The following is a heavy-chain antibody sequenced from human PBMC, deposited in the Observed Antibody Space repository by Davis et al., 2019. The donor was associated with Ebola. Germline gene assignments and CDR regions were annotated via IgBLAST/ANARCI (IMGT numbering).Heavy chain of an antibody. CDR1: GFNFNSYG. J-gene: IGHJ5*02. V-gene: IGHV3-30*18. CDR2: ISYDGSKK. D-gene: IGHD1-26*01. CDR3: AKDSWELRNWLDP. Sequence: GESLKISCAASGFNFNSYGLHWVRQAPGKGLEWVAVISYDGSKKYYADSVKGRFTISRDSSKNTLYLQMNSLRADDTAMYYCAKDSWELRNWLDPWGQGTLVTVSS.